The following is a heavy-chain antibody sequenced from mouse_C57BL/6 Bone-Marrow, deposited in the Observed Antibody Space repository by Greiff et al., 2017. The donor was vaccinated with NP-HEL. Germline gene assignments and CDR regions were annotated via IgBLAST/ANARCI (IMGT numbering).Heavy chain of an antibody. CDR2: IRNKANGYTT. CDR3: ARSYYDYDADY. D-gene: IGHD2-4*01. CDR1: GFTFTDYY. V-gene: IGHV7-3*01. Sequence: EVKLMESGGGLVQPGGSLSLSCAASGFTFTDYYMSWVRQPPGKALEWLGFIRNKANGYTTEYSASVKGRFTISRDNSQSILYLQMNALRAEDSATYYCARSYYDYDADYWGQGTTLTVSS. J-gene: IGHJ2*01.